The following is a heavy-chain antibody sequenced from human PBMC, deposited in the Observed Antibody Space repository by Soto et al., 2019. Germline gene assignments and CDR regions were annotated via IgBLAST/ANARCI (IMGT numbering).Heavy chain of an antibody. CDR2: ISGSGGST. V-gene: IGHV3-23*01. J-gene: IGHJ4*02. D-gene: IGHD6-19*01. CDR1: GFTFSSYA. CDR3: AKDLGYSSGWYGENFDY. Sequence: EVQLLESGGGLVQPGGSLRLSCAASGFTFSSYAMSWVRQAPGKGLEWVSAISGSGGSTYYADSVKGRFTISRDNSKNTMYLQMNSLRAEDTAVYYCAKDLGYSSGWYGENFDYWGQGTLVTVSS.